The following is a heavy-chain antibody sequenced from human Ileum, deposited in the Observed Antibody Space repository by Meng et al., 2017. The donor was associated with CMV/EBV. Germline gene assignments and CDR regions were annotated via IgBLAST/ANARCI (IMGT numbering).Heavy chain of an antibody. Sequence: GGSLRLSCAASGFTFSSYGMHWVRQAPGKGLEWVAFIRYDGSNKYYADSVKGRFTISRDNSKNTLYLQMNSLRAEDTAVYYCAKDNYYDSSGYYYGSTVDYWGQGTLVTVSS. CDR2: IRYDGSNK. J-gene: IGHJ4*02. V-gene: IGHV3-30*02. D-gene: IGHD3-22*01. CDR3: AKDNYYDSSGYYYGSTVDY. CDR1: GFTFSSYG.